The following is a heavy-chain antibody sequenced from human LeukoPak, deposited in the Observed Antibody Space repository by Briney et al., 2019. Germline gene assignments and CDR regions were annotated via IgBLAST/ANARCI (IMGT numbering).Heavy chain of an antibody. D-gene: IGHD3-10*01. CDR2: FDPEDGET. J-gene: IGHJ4*02. V-gene: IGHV1-24*01. CDR1: EYTLTELS. Sequence: ASVKVSCKVSEYTLTELSMHWVRQAPGKGLEWMGGFDPEDGETIYAQKFQGRVTMTEDTSTDTAYMELSSLRSEDTAVYYCATELKRYYYGSGSYRYTDYWGQGTLVTVSS. CDR3: ATELKRYYYGSGSYRYTDY.